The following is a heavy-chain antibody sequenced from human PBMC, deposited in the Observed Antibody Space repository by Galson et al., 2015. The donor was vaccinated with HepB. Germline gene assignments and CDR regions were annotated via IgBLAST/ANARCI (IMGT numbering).Heavy chain of an antibody. Sequence: SVKVSCKVSGYTLTELSMHWVRQAPGKGLEWMGGFDPEDGETIYAQKFQGRVTMTEDISTDTAYMELSSLRSEDTAVYYCATEAGVGSWFDPWGQGTLVTVSS. CDR1: GYTLTELS. CDR3: ATEAGVGSWFDP. D-gene: IGHD1-26*01. CDR2: FDPEDGET. V-gene: IGHV1-24*01. J-gene: IGHJ5*02.